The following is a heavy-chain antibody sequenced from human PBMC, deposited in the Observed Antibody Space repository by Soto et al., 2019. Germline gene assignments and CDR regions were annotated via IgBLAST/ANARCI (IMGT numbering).Heavy chain of an antibody. V-gene: IGHV3-33*01. J-gene: IGHJ4*02. Sequence: PXGSLRLSCAASGFTFSSYGMHWVRQAPGKGLEWVAVIWYDGSNKYYAESVKGRFTISRDNSKNTLYLQMNNLRAEDTAVYYCARDSHVGSGWQLTADYWGQGTLVTVS. CDR1: GFTFSSYG. CDR3: ARDSHVGSGWQLTADY. CDR2: IWYDGSNK. D-gene: IGHD6-19*01.